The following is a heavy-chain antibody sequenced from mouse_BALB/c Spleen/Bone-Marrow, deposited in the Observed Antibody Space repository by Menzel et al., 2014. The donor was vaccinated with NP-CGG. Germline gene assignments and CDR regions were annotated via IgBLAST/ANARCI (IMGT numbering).Heavy chain of an antibody. CDR2: INPSNGRT. Sequence: VQLQQSGAELVKPGALVKLSCKASGYTFTSYWMHWVKQRPGQGLEWIGEINPSNGRTNYNEKFKSKATLTVDKSSSTAYMQLSSLTSEDSAVYYCARDYDYWYFDVWGAGTTVTVSS. J-gene: IGHJ1*01. CDR3: ARDYDYWYFDV. CDR1: GYTFTSYW. D-gene: IGHD2-4*01. V-gene: IGHV1S81*02.